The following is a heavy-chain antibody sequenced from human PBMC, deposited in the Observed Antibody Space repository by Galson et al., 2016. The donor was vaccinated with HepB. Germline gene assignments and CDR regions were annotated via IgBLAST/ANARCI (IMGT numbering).Heavy chain of an antibody. CDR1: GFTISSYI. CDR3: ARLIYRLPGTYGLDV. J-gene: IGHJ6*02. V-gene: IGHV3-21*01. Sequence: SLRLSCAASGFTISSYIMDWVRQAPGKGLEWVSSISSSSNYIYYTDSVKGRFTISRDNAKNSLCPQMNSLRAEDTAVYYCARLIYRLPGTYGLDVWGQGTTVTVSS. CDR2: ISSSSNYI. D-gene: IGHD1/OR15-1a*01.